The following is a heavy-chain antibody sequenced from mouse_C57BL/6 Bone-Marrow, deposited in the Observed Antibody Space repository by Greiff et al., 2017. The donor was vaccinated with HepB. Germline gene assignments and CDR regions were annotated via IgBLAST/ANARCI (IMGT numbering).Heavy chain of an antibody. V-gene: IGHV5-12*01. J-gene: IGHJ3*01. D-gene: IGHD2-3*01. CDR2: ISNGGGST. CDR3: ARMGGAGAY. CDR1: GFTFSDYY. Sequence: EVKLMESGGGLVQPGGSLKLSCAASGFTFSDYYMYWVRQTPEKRLEWVAYISNGGGSTYYPDTVKGRFTISRDNAKNTLYLQMSRLKSEDTAMYYCARMGGAGAYSGQGTLVTVSA.